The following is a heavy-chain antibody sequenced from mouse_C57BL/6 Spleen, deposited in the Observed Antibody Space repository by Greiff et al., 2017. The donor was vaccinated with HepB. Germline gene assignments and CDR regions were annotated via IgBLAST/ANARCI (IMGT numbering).Heavy chain of an antibody. CDR1: GYTFTSYW. D-gene: IGHD1-1*01. CDR3: AFYYYGSSPDWYFDV. V-gene: IGHV1-53*01. CDR2: INPSNGGT. Sequence: QVHVKQPGTELVKPGASVKLSCKASGYTFTSYWMHWVKQRPGQGLEWIGNINPSNGGTNYNEKFKSKATLTVDKSSSTAYMQLSSLTSEDSAVYYCAFYYYGSSPDWYFDVWGTGTTVTVSS. J-gene: IGHJ1*03.